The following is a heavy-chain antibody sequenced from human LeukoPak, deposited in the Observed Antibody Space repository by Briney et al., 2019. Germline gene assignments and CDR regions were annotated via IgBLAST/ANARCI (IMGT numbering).Heavy chain of an antibody. CDR2: IYYSGST. V-gene: IGHV4-39*07. CDR3: ARAIAVTGVHFDY. CDR1: GDSISSSRYY. Sequence: SETLSLTCTASGDSISSSRYYWGWIRQAPEKGLEWIGNIYYSGSTYYNPSLKSRVTISVDKSKNQFSLNLSSVTAADTAVYYCARAIAVTGVHFDYWGQGTLVTVS. D-gene: IGHD6-19*01. J-gene: IGHJ4*02.